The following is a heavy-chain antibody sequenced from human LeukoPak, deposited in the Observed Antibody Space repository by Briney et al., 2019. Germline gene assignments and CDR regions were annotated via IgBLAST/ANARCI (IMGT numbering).Heavy chain of an antibody. CDR3: TKDRYGLFYIFDY. V-gene: IGHV3-23*01. D-gene: IGHD3-10*01. CDR1: GFTFSSYA. CDR2: ISGSGGST. J-gene: IGHJ4*02. Sequence: GGSLRLSCAASGFTFSSYAMSWVRQAPGKGLEWVSAISGSGGSTYYADSVKGRFTISRDNSKNTLYLQMNSLRAEDTAVYYCTKDRYGLFYIFDYWGQGTLVTVSS.